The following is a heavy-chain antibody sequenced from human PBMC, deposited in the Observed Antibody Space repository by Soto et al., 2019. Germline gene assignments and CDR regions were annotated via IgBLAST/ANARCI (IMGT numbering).Heavy chain of an antibody. Sequence: GGSLRLSCAASGFTFSSYWMSWVRQAPGKGLEWVDNIKQDGSEKYYVDYVKGRFAISRDNAKNSLYLQMNSLRAEDTAVYYCARDNSGSPDYWGQGTLVTVSS. CDR1: GFTFSSYW. D-gene: IGHD1-26*01. V-gene: IGHV3-7*03. CDR3: ARDNSGSPDY. J-gene: IGHJ4*02. CDR2: IKQDGSEK.